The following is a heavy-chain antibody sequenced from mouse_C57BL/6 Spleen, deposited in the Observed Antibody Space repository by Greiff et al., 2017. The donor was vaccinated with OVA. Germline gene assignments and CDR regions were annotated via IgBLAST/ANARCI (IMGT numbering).Heavy chain of an antibody. CDR3: AREGDYYFDY. CDR1: GFTFSDYG. J-gene: IGHJ2*01. CDR2: ISSGSSNI. V-gene: IGHV5-17*01. Sequence: EVHLVESGGGLVKPGGSLKLSCAASGFTFSDYGMHWVRQAPEKGLEWVAYISSGSSNIYYADTVKGRFTISRDNAKNTLFLQMTRRRSEDTAMYDCAREGDYYFDYWGQGTTLTVSS.